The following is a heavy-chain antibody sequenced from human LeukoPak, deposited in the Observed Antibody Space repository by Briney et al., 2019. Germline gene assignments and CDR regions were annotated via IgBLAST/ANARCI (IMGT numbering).Heavy chain of an antibody. CDR1: GFTFSSYG. CDR2: IRYDGSNK. D-gene: IGHD2-2*01. V-gene: IGHV3-30*02. CDR3: ARVTPVVVPAPDY. Sequence: GGSLRLSCAASGFTFSSYGMHWVRQAPGKGLEWVAFIRYDGSNKYYADSVKGRFTISRDNTKNSLYLQMGSLRAEDTAVYYCARVTPVVVPAPDYWGQGTLVTVSS. J-gene: IGHJ4*02.